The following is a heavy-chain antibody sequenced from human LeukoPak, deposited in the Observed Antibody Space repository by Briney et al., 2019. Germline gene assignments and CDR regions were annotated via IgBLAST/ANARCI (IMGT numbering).Heavy chain of an antibody. Sequence: PSETLSLTCTVSGGSISSYYWSWIRQPPGEGLEWIGYIYYSGSTNYNPSLKSRVTISVDTSKNQFSLKLSSVTAADTAVYYCARGKIGESQYYFDYWGQGTLVTVSS. J-gene: IGHJ4*02. V-gene: IGHV4-59*01. CDR3: ARGKIGESQYYFDY. CDR1: GGSISSYY. CDR2: IYYSGST. D-gene: IGHD3-10*01.